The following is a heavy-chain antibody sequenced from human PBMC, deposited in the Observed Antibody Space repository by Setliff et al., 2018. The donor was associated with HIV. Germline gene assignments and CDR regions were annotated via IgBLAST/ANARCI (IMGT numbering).Heavy chain of an antibody. D-gene: IGHD1-7*01. CDR1: GGSFSGYY. Sequence: SETLSLTCAVFGGSFSGYYWSWIRQPPGKGLEWIGEINHSGSTDYNPSLKSRVTISVDTSKNQFSLNLSSVTAAETAVYYCARDRSNWNYGKNYMDVWGKGTTVTVSS. J-gene: IGHJ6*03. V-gene: IGHV4-34*01. CDR2: INHSGST. CDR3: ARDRSNWNYGKNYMDV.